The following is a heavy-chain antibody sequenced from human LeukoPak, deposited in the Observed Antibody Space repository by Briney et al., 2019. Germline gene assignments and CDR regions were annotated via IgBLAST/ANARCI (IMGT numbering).Heavy chain of an antibody. CDR2: VSGSGGST. D-gene: IGHD2-2*02. J-gene: IGHJ4*02. CDR3: AKTSDQLLYSEFDF. Sequence: GGSLRLSCAASGFTFSSYAMSWVRQAPGKGPEWVSAVSGSGGSTYYADSVQGRFSISKDNSKNTLFLQMNSLRADDTAVYYCAKTSDQLLYSEFDFWGQGTLVTVSS. V-gene: IGHV3-23*01. CDR1: GFTFSSYA.